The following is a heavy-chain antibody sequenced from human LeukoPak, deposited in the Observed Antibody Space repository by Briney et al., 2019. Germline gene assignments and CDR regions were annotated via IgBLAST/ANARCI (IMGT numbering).Heavy chain of an antibody. CDR3: ARDSNYDILTASAFDI. CDR2: INTNSGGT. D-gene: IGHD3-9*01. J-gene: IGHJ3*02. V-gene: IGHV1-2*02. CDR1: GYTFTGYY. Sequence: ASVKLSCKASGYTFTGYYMHWVRQAPGQGLEWMGWINTNSGGTNYAQKFQGRVTMTRDTSISTAYMELSSLRSDDTAVYYCARDSNYDILTASAFDIWGQGTMVTVSS.